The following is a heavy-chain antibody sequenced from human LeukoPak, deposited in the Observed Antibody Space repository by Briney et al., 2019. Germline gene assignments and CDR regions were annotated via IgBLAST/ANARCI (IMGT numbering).Heavy chain of an antibody. CDR1: GFTFSSYA. J-gene: IGHJ4*02. V-gene: IGHV3-23*01. CDR3: AKGQKVDTVIARMIYCSGGSCYPRAGIDY. D-gene: IGHD2-15*01. CDR2: ISGSGGST. Sequence: GGSLRLSCAASGFTFSSYAMSWVRQAPGKGLEWISAISGSGGSTYYADSVKGRFTISRDNSKNTLYLQMNSLRAEDTAVYYCAKGQKVDTVIARMIYCSGGSCYPRAGIDYWGQGTLVTVSS.